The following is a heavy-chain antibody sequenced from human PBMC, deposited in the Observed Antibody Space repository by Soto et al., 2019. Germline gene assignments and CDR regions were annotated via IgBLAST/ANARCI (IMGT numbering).Heavy chain of an antibody. CDR1: GFTFSSYA. V-gene: IGHV3-30*04. CDR3: ARDVYEGFDY. J-gene: IGHJ4*02. Sequence: GGYLRLSCAASGFTFSSYAMHWVRQAPGKGQEWVAVISYDGSNKYYAGSVKGRFTISRDNSKNTLYLQMNSLRAEDTAVYYCARDVYEGFDYCGQGTLVTVSS. CDR2: ISYDGSNK. D-gene: IGHD5-12*01.